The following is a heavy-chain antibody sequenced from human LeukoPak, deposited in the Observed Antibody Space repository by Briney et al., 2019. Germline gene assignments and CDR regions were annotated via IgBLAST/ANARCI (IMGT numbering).Heavy chain of an antibody. V-gene: IGHV3-23*01. Sequence: PGGSLRLSCAASGFTFSSYAMSWVRQAPGKGLEWVSAISGSGGSTYYADSVKGRFTISRDNSKNTLYLQMNSLRAEDTAVYYCAKEGYMITFGGVTYFDYWGQGTLVTVSS. CDR1: GFTFSSYA. D-gene: IGHD3-16*01. CDR2: ISGSGGST. J-gene: IGHJ4*02. CDR3: AKEGYMITFGGVTYFDY.